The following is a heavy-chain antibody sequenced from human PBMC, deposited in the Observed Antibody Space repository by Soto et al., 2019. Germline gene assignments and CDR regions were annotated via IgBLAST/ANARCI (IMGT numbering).Heavy chain of an antibody. D-gene: IGHD3-22*01. J-gene: IGHJ4*02. V-gene: IGHV4-30-4*01. Sequence: QVQLQESGPGLVKPSQTLSLTCIVSGVSISSGDDYWTWIRQPPGKGLEWIGYIYSSGSTYSNPSLRSRTTISPDPSKNHFSLELTSVTAADPAVYYCARGGGYDYWGQGALVTVSS. CDR2: IYSSGST. CDR3: ARGGGYDY. CDR1: GVSISSGDDY.